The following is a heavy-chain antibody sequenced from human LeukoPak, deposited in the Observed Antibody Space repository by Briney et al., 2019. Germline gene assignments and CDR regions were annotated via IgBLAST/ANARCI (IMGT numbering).Heavy chain of an antibody. CDR2: ISGSGGST. CDR1: VFTFSSYA. Sequence: PGGSLRLSCAASVFTFSSYAMSWVRQAPGKGLEWVSAISGSGGSTYYADSVKGRFTISRDNSNNTLYLQMNSLRAEDTAVYYCAKETSYYYYMDVWGKGTTVTVSS. J-gene: IGHJ6*03. V-gene: IGHV3-23*01. CDR3: AKETSYYYYMDV.